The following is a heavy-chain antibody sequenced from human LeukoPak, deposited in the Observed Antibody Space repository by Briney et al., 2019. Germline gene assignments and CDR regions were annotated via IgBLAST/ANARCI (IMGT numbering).Heavy chain of an antibody. V-gene: IGHV4-30-4*07. D-gene: IGHD6-19*01. J-gene: IGHJ5*02. CDR2: IYHSGTT. Sequence: SETLSLTCAVSGVAISRGGYAWNWIRQPPGKGLEWIAYIYHSGTTYYNPSLKSRATISVDTSKNQFSLKLSSVTAADTAVYYCVRGRYSSGWFRDKNWFDPWGQGIPDTVSS. CDR3: VRGRYSSGWFRDKNWFDP. CDR1: GVAISRGGYA.